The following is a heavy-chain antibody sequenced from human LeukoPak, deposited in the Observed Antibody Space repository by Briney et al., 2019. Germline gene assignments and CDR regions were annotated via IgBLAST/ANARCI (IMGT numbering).Heavy chain of an antibody. CDR3: ARAFGYCSSGNCYSTGTHDVFDI. V-gene: IGHV3-33*01. CDR1: GFIFSTYG. J-gene: IGHJ3*02. D-gene: IGHD2-15*01. Sequence: GRSLRLSCAASGFIFSTYGIHWVRQAPGKGLEWVAVIWHDGSKSYYIESMKGRLAGSKDNSRDTAHLQMDSLRAEDTAVYYCARAFGYCSSGNCYSTGTHDVFDIWGQGTTVIVSS. CDR2: IWHDGSKS.